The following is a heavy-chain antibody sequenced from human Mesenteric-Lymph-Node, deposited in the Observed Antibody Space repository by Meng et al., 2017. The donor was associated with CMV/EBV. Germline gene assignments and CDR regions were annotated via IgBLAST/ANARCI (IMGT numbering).Heavy chain of an antibody. V-gene: IGHV5-51*01. CDR1: GYSFTSYW. Sequence: GESLKISCQGSGYSFTSYWIGWVRQMPGKGLEWMGIIYPGDSDTRYSPSFQGQVTISADKSISTAYLQWSSLKASDTAMYYCARRYYYDSSGYYWSFDIWGQGTMVTVSS. D-gene: IGHD3-22*01. CDR3: ARRYYYDSSGYYWSFDI. CDR2: IYPGDSDT. J-gene: IGHJ3*02.